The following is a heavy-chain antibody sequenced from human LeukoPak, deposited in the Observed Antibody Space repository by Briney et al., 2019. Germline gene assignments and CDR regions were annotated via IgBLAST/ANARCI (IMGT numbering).Heavy chain of an antibody. CDR3: ARDCGGDCYSRFDY. J-gene: IGHJ4*02. V-gene: IGHV1-8*01. CDR2: MNPNSGNT. Sequence: ASVKVSCKASGYTFTSYDINWVRQATGQGLEWMGWMNPNSGNTGYAQKFQGRVTMTRNTSISTAYMELSSLRSEDTAVYYFARDCGGDCYSRFDYWGQGTLVTVSS. CDR1: GYTFTSYD. D-gene: IGHD2-21*02.